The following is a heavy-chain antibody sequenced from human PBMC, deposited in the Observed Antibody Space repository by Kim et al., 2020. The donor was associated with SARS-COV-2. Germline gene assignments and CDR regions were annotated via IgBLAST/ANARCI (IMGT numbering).Heavy chain of an antibody. CDR2: IYYSGST. D-gene: IGHD2-21*02. Sequence: SETLSLTCTVSGGSISSYYWSWIRQPPGKGLEWIGYIYYSGSTNYNPSLKSRVTISVDTSKNQFSLKLSSVTAADTAVYYCARTSMACGGDCYLADNWGQGTLVTVSS. CDR3: ARTSMACGGDCYLADN. CDR1: GGSISSYY. J-gene: IGHJ4*02. V-gene: IGHV4-59*13.